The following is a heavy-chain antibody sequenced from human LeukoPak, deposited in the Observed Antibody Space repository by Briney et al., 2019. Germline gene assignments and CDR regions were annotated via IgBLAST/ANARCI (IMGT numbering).Heavy chain of an antibody. CDR3: ASSGWYDYFDS. CDR2: IKQDGSEK. Sequence: GGSLRLSCAASGFTFSSYWMSWVRQAPGKGLEWVANIKQDGSEKYYVDSVKGRFTISRDNSKNTLYLQMNSLRAEDTAVYYCASSGWYDYFDSWGQGTLVTVSS. V-gene: IGHV3-7*03. CDR1: GFTFSSYW. J-gene: IGHJ4*02. D-gene: IGHD6-19*01.